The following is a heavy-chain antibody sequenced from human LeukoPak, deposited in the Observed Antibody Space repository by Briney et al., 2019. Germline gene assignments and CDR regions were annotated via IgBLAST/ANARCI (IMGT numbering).Heavy chain of an antibody. CDR2: ISTSSIYI. D-gene: IGHD6-19*01. J-gene: IGHJ3*02. CDR3: ARGASVVAGNDNAFDI. Sequence: GGSLRLSCGASGFTFSSYWTSWVRQAPGKGLEWVSSISTSSIYIYYADSVKGRFTISRDNAKKSLYLQMNSLRAEDTAVYYCARGASVVAGNDNAFDIWGQGTMVTVSS. CDR1: GFTFSSYW. V-gene: IGHV3-21*01.